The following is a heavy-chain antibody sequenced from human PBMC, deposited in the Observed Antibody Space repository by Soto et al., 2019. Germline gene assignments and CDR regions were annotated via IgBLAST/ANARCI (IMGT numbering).Heavy chain of an antibody. CDR2: INQDGSEK. CDR3: TRYLDF. Sequence: PGGSLRLSCAASGFTFSTSWMDWVRQTPGKGLEWVANINQDGSEKNYGDSVKGRFTISRDNAKNSQFLQMSSLTAEDSGLYYCTRYLDFWGQGTLVTVSS. J-gene: IGHJ4*02. V-gene: IGHV3-7*01. CDR1: GFTFSTSW.